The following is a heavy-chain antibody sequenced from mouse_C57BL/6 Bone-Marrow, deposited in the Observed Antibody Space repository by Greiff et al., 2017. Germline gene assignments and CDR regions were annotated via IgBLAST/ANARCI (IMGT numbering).Heavy chain of an antibody. D-gene: IGHD1-1*01. V-gene: IGHV1-55*01. CDR1: GYTFTSYW. CDR2: IYPGSGST. Sequence: QVQLQQPGAELVKPGASVKMSCKASGYTFTSYWITWVKQRPGQGLEWIGDIYPGSGSTNYNEKFKSKATLPVDTSSSTAYMQLSSLTSEDSAVYYGASGRPITTVVATPYYYAMDYWGQGTSVTVSS. J-gene: IGHJ4*01. CDR3: ASGRPITTVVATPYYYAMDY.